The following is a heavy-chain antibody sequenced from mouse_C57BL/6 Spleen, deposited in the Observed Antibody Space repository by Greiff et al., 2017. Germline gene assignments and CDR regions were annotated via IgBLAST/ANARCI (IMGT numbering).Heavy chain of an antibody. CDR3: ARSHYYSNYGFAY. CDR2: IRNKANGYTT. V-gene: IGHV7-3*01. D-gene: IGHD2-5*01. CDR1: GFTFTDYY. Sequence: EVKLEESGGGLVQPGGSLSLSCAASGFTFTDYYMSWVRQPPGKALEWLGFIRNKANGYTTEYSASVKGRFTISRDNSQSILYLQMNALRAEDSATYYCARSHYYSNYGFAYWGQGTLVTVSA. J-gene: IGHJ3*01.